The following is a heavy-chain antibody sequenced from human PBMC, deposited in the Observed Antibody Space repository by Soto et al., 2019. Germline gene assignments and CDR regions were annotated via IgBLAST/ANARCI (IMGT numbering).Heavy chain of an antibody. CDR3: ARSGYCSSTSCYAYNWFDP. D-gene: IGHD2-2*01. CDR1: GFTFSDYY. Sequence: GGSLRLSCAASGFTFSDYYMSWIRQAPGKGLEWVSYISSSSSYTNYADSVKGRFTISRDNAKNSLYLQMNSLRAEDTAVYYCARSGYCSSTSCYAYNWFDPWGQGTLVTAPQ. CDR2: ISSSSSYT. V-gene: IGHV3-11*06. J-gene: IGHJ5*02.